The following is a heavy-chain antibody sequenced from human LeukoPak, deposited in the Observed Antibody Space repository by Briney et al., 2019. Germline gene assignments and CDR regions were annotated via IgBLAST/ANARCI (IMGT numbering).Heavy chain of an antibody. D-gene: IGHD4-17*01. J-gene: IGHJ6*02. V-gene: IGHV4-59*01. Sequence: PSEALSLTCAVSGGSIGSYYWSWLRQPPGRGLEWIGYTYYSGTTNYNPSLKSRVTISVDTSKNQFSLKLTSVTAADTAVYYCAREDPQTTVPEGLDVWGQGTTVTVSS. CDR1: GGSIGSYY. CDR3: AREDPQTTVPEGLDV. CDR2: TYYSGTT.